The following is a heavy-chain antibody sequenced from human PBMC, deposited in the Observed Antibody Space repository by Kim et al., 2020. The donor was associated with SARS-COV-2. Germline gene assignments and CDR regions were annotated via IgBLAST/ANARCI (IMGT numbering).Heavy chain of an antibody. CDR2: INSDGSST. D-gene: IGHD6-13*01. J-gene: IGHJ5*02. Sequence: GGSLRLSCAASGLIFSSTWMHWVRQAPGKGLVWVSRINSDGSSTSYADAVKGRFTISRDDAKNTRYLQMNSLRAEDTAVYYCARGDPGYSSSWLDPWGSGTLVAVSS. CDR1: GLIFSSTW. CDR3: ARGDPGYSSSWLDP. V-gene: IGHV3-74*01.